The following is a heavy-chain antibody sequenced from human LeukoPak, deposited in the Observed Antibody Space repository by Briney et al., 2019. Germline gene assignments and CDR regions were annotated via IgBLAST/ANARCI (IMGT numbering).Heavy chain of an antibody. CDR3: AKDVSYGSGSSGFDY. CDR2: FTTGGST. CDR1: GFTFSSYA. Sequence: PGGSLRLSCAASGFTFSSYAMNWVRQAPGKGLEWVSSFTTGGSTYYADSVKGRFTISRDNSKNTLYLQMNSLRAEDTAAYYCAKDVSYGSGSSGFDYWGQGTLVTVSS. V-gene: IGHV3-23*01. D-gene: IGHD3-10*01. J-gene: IGHJ4*02.